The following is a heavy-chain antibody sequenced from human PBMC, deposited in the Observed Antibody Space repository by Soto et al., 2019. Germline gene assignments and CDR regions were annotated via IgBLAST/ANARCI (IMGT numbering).Heavy chain of an antibody. CDR3: ARWGSGLGVY. V-gene: IGHV4-39*01. D-gene: IGHD3-16*01. CDR2: IYYSGST. Sequence: SETLSLTCTVSGGSISSSSYYWGWIRQPPGKGLEWIGSIYYSGSTYYNPSLKSRVTISVDTSKNQFSLKLSSVTAADTAVYYCARWGSGLGVYWGQGTLVTVSS. J-gene: IGHJ4*02. CDR1: GGSISSSSYY.